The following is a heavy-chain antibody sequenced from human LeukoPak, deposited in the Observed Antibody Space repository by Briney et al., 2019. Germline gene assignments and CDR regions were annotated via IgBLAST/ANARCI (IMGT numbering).Heavy chain of an antibody. CDR1: DGSISSGDYY. J-gene: IGHJ4*02. CDR3: ARDPSFSSGWYYPYFDY. V-gene: IGHV4-61*02. CDR2: IYTSGST. Sequence: SQTLSLTCTVSDGSISSGDYYWSWIRQPAGKGLEWIGRIYTSGSTNYNPSLKSRVTMSVDTSKNQFSLKLSSVTAADTAVYYCARDPSFSSGWYYPYFDYWGQGTLVTVSS. D-gene: IGHD6-19*01.